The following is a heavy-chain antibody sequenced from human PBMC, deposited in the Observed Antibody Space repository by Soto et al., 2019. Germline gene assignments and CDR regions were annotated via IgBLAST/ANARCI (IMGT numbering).Heavy chain of an antibody. D-gene: IGHD6-19*01. J-gene: IGHJ4*02. CDR2: IRAYNGYT. V-gene: IGHV1-18*04. CDR1: GYTFTSYG. CDR3: ARASDGYRSGWYVGYFDF. Sequence: QVQLVQSGAEVRKPGASVKVSCKASGYTFTSYGISWVRQAPGQGLEWMGWIRAYNGYTNYAQKFQGRVTVTTDTSMSTAYMELRSLISDDTAVYYCARASDGYRSGWYVGYFDFWGQGTLVTVSS.